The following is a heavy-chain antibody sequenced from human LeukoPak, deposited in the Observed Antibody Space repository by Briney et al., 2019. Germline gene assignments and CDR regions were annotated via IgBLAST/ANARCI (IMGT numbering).Heavy chain of an antibody. Sequence: ASVKVSCKASGYTVTSYGISWVRQAPGQGQEWMGWISAYNGNTNYAQKLQGRVTMTTDTSTSTAYMELRSLRSDDTAVYYCARVDCSGGSCYSGNWFDPWGQGTLVTVSS. J-gene: IGHJ5*02. CDR1: GYTVTSYG. CDR2: ISAYNGNT. V-gene: IGHV1-18*01. CDR3: ARVDCSGGSCYSGNWFDP. D-gene: IGHD2-15*01.